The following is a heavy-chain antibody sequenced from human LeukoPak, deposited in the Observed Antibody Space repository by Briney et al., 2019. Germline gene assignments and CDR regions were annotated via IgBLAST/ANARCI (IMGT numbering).Heavy chain of an antibody. D-gene: IGHD2-15*01. CDR1: GFTYSSYA. CDR2: ISYDGSNK. V-gene: IGHV3-30*04. CDR3: AKQLGYCSDGSCYFPY. J-gene: IGHJ4*02. Sequence: PGGSLRLSCAASGFTYSSYARHWVRQAPAKGLEWVAVISYDGSNKYYADSVQGRFTISRDNSKSTLCLQMNSLRAEDAAVYYCAKQLGYCSDGSCYFPYWGQGTLVTVSS.